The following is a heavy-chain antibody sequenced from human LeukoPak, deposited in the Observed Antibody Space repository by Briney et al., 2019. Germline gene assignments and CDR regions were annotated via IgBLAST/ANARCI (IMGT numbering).Heavy chain of an antibody. V-gene: IGHV4-61*02. CDR2: IYTSGRT. CDR1: GGSISSGSLY. D-gene: IGHD6-13*01. CDR3: ARDKVSSSWTRGYYYYYMDV. Sequence: SGTLSLTCTVSGGSISSGSLYWSWIRQPAGKGLEWIGRIYTSGRTDYNPPLKSRVTISVDTSKNQFFLKLSSVTAADTAVYYCARDKVSSSWTRGYYYYYMDVWGKGTTVTISS. J-gene: IGHJ6*03.